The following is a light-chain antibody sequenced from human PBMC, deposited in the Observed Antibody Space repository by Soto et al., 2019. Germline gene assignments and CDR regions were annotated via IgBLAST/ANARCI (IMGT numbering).Light chain of an antibody. CDR2: WAS. V-gene: IGKV4-1*01. J-gene: IGKJ5*01. Sequence: DIVMTQSPDSLAVSLGERATINCKSSQSVLYSSNNKNYLAWYQQKPGQPPKVLIYWASTRQSGVPDRFIGSGSGTEFTLTISSLQAEDVAVYYCQEYYSTPQITFGQGTRLEI. CDR1: QSVLYSSNNKNY. CDR3: QEYYSTPQIT.